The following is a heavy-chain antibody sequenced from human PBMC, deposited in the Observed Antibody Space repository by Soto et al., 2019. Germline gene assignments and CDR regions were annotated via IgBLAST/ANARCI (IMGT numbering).Heavy chain of an antibody. D-gene: IGHD6-13*01. CDR1: GYSFTSYW. CDR3: ARGGSSWWAVNGMDV. CDR2: IYPGDSDT. J-gene: IGHJ6*02. Sequence: GESLKISCKGSGYSFTSYWIGWVRQMPGKGLEWMGIIYPGDSDTRYSPSFQGQVTISADTSKNQFSLKLSSVTAADTAVYYCARGGSSWWAVNGMDVWGRGTTVTVSS. V-gene: IGHV5-51*01.